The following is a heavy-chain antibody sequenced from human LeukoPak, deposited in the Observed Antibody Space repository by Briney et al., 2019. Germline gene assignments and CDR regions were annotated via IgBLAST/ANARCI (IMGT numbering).Heavy chain of an antibody. D-gene: IGHD2-2*01. CDR1: GFTFRDYY. V-gene: IGHV3-11*04. J-gene: IGHJ6*03. CDR2: IISSGSTI. CDR3: ARVASTVVPAAEYMDV. Sequence: GGSLRLSCAASGFTFRDYYMSWIRQAPGKGLKWVSYIISSGSTIYYADSVKGRFTISRDNAKNSLYLQMNSLRAEDTAVYYCARVASTVVPAAEYMDVWGKGTTVTVSS.